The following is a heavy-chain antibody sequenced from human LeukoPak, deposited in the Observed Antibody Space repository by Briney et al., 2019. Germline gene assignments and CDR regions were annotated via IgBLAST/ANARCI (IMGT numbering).Heavy chain of an antibody. CDR1: GVSSSSSM. CDR3: ARGLYFDFWSGYYQDYYYYIDV. J-gene: IGHJ6*03. D-gene: IGHD3-3*01. V-gene: IGHV3-7*01. CDR2: IKQDGSEK. Sequence: GGSLRLSAAEPGVSSSSSMMCTGCQAPGKGLEWVANIKQDGSEKYYVDSVKGRFTISRDNAKNSLYLQMNRLRAEDTAVYYCARGLYFDFWSGYYQDYYYYIDVWGKGTTVTVSS.